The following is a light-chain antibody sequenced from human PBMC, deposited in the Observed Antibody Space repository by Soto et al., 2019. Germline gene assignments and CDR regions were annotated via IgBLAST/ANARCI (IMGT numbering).Light chain of an antibody. CDR1: QSISSW. CDR3: QQSYSTPWT. J-gene: IGKJ1*01. V-gene: IGKV1-5*01. Sequence: DIQMTQSPSTLSASVGDRVTITCRASQSISSWLAWYQQKPGKAPKLLIYDASSLESGVPSMFSGRGSGTDFTLTISTLQPEDFATYYCQQSYSTPWTFGPGTKVDIK. CDR2: DAS.